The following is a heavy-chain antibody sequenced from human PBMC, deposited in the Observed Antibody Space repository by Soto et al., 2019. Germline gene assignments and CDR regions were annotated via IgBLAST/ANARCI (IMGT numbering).Heavy chain of an antibody. J-gene: IGHJ4*02. Sequence: VASVKVSCKASGGTFSSYAISWVRQAPGQGLEWMGGIIPIFGTANYAQKFQGRVTITADESTSTAYMELSSLRSEDTAVYYCARDPHSSSSLFSSWGQGTLVTVSS. CDR1: GGTFSSYA. CDR2: IIPIFGTA. CDR3: ARDPHSSSSLFSS. V-gene: IGHV1-69*13. D-gene: IGHD6-6*01.